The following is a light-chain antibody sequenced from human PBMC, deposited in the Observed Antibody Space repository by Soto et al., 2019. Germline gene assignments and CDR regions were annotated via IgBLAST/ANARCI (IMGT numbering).Light chain of an antibody. CDR2: YDT. CDR3: QVWDSSSGHREV. Sequence: SYELTQPPSVTVAPGETARISCGENNIGSKSLFWYQQKAGQAPVLVIYYDTNRPSGIPERFSGSNSGNTATLTISRVEVGDEADYYCQVWDSSSGHREVFGGGTKLTVL. J-gene: IGLJ2*01. CDR1: NIGSKS. V-gene: IGLV3-21*04.